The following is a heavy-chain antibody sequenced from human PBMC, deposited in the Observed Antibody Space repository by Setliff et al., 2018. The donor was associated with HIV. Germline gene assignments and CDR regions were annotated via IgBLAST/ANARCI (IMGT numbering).Heavy chain of an antibody. CDR2: IYYSGRT. CDR3: ARPRYTYGTPPAFDI. D-gene: IGHD5-18*01. J-gene: IGHJ3*02. CDR1: GRSISSSTYY. V-gene: IGHV4-39*01. Sequence: SETLSLTCTVSGRSISSSTYYWGWLRQPPGKGLEWIGSIYYSGRTDYNPSLKSRVTISIDTSKNQFSLKLSSVTAADTAVYYCARPRYTYGTPPAFDIWGRGTVVTVSS.